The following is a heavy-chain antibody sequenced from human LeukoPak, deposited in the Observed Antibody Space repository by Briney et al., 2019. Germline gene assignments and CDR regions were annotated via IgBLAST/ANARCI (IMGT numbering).Heavy chain of an antibody. V-gene: IGHV3-64*02. Sequence: GGSLRLSCAASGFASSYYAIHWVRQAPGKGLEYVSAISSDGGFTYYADSVEGRFTISRDNSKNTLYLQMGSLRAEDMAVYYCARSYGSGSYYFDYWGQGTLVTVSS. D-gene: IGHD3-10*01. CDR2: ISSDGGFT. CDR1: GFASSYYA. CDR3: ARSYGSGSYYFDY. J-gene: IGHJ4*02.